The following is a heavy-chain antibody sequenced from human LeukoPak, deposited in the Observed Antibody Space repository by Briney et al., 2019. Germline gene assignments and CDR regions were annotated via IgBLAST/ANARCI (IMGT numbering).Heavy chain of an antibody. CDR3: ARRPYSSGWYYLDY. CDR2: IYYSGST. J-gene: IGHJ4*02. Sequence: SETLSLTCTVSGGSISSSSYYWGWVRQPPGKGLEWIGTIYYSGSTYYNPSLKSRVTISVDTSKNQFSLKLSSVTAADTAVYYCARRPYSSGWYYLDYWGQGTLVTVSS. D-gene: IGHD6-19*01. V-gene: IGHV4-39*07. CDR1: GGSISSSSYY.